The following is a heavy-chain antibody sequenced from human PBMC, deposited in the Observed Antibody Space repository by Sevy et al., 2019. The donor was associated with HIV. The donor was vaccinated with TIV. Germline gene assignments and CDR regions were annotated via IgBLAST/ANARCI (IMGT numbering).Heavy chain of an antibody. CDR3: ARDRRIVVVTSSWGAFDI. V-gene: IGHV3-30-3*01. CDR2: ISYDGSNK. CDR1: GFTFSSYA. Sequence: GGSLRLSCAASGFTFSSYAMHWVRQAPGKGLECVAVISYDGSNKYYADSVKGRFTISRDNSKNTLYLQMNSLRAEDTAVYYCARDRRIVVVTSSWGAFDIWGQGTMVTVSS. J-gene: IGHJ3*02. D-gene: IGHD3-22*01.